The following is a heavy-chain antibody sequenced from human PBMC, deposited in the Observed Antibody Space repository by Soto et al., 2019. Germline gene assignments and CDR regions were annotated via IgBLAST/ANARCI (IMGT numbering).Heavy chain of an antibody. CDR3: ANSSGYDPFDY. CDR2: ISYDGSNK. Sequence: QVQMVESGGGVVQPGRSLRLSCAASGFTFSNYGMYWVRQAPGKGLEWVTGISYDGSNKYYADSVKGRFTISRDNSKNTLYLQMNSLRAEDTAVYYCANSSGYDPFDYWGQGTLVTVSS. J-gene: IGHJ4*02. CDR1: GFTFSNYG. V-gene: IGHV3-30*18. D-gene: IGHD5-12*01.